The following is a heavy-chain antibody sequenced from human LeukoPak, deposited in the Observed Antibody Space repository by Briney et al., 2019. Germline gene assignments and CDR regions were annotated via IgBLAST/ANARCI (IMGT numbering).Heavy chain of an antibody. D-gene: IGHD3/OR15-3a*01. CDR2: IYYSGST. V-gene: IGHV4-39*07. J-gene: IGHJ5*02. CDR3: ARDRGRIGLYWFDP. Sequence: SQTLSLTCTVSGGSISSGSYYWGWIRQPPGKGLEWIGSIYYSGSTNYNPSLKSRVTISVDTSKNQFSLKLSSVTAADTAVYYCARDRGRIGLYWFDPWGQGTLVTVSS. CDR1: GGSISSGSYY.